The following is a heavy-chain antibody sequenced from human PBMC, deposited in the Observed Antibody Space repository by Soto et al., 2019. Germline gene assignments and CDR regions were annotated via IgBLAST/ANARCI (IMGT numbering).Heavy chain of an antibody. CDR1: GFTFSSYS. D-gene: IGHD3-22*01. J-gene: IGHJ4*02. CDR3: ARVYYYDSSGYSLDY. V-gene: IGHV3-48*02. Sequence: PEGSLRLSCAASGFTFSSYSMNWVRQAPGKGLEWVSYISSSSSTIYYADSVKGRFTISRDNAKNSLYLQMNSLRDEDTAVYYCARVYYYDSSGYSLDYWGQGTLVTVSS. CDR2: ISSSSSTI.